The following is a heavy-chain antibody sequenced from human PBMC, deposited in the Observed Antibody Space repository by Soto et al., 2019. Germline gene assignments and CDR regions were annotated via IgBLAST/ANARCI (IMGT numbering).Heavy chain of an antibody. CDR1: GGIFSTYA. CDR2: IIPIFGTP. Sequence: QVQLVQSGAEVKKPGSSVNFSCKASGGIFSTYAISWLRQAPGQGLEWMGGIIPIFGTPNYAQRFQGRVTITADESTSTAYLQMGRLRSEDTADYYCARDRHGLGSGNYYTRIDCWGQGTLVSVSS. CDR3: ARDRHGLGSGNYYTRIDC. V-gene: IGHV1-69*01. D-gene: IGHD3-10*01. J-gene: IGHJ4*02.